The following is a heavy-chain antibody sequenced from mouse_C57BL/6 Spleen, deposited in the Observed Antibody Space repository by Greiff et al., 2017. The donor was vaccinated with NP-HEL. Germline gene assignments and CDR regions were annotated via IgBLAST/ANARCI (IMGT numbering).Heavy chain of an antibody. CDR3: ARGGDYDYDWFAY. D-gene: IGHD2-4*01. Sequence: EVKLVESGGGLVKPGGSLKLSCAASGFTFSDYGMHWVRQAPEKGLEWVAYISSGSSTIYYADTVKGRFTISRDNAKNTLFLQMTSLRSEDTAMYYCARGGDYDYDWFAYWGQGTLVTVSA. CDR1: GFTFSDYG. J-gene: IGHJ3*01. CDR2: ISSGSSTI. V-gene: IGHV5-17*01.